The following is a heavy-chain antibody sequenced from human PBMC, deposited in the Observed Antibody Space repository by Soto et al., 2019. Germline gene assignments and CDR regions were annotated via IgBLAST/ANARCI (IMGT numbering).Heavy chain of an antibody. D-gene: IGHD2-8*01. CDR2: IYYSGST. CDR3: ARRGSGVRVYAIRQHAFDS. Sequence: SETLSLTCTVSGGSISSSSYYWGWIRQPPGKGLEWIGSIYYSGSTYYNPSLKSRVTISVDTSKNQFSLKLSSVTAADTAVYYCARRGSGVRVYAIRQHAFDSWGPGTMVTLSS. V-gene: IGHV4-39*01. J-gene: IGHJ3*02. CDR1: GGSISSSSYY.